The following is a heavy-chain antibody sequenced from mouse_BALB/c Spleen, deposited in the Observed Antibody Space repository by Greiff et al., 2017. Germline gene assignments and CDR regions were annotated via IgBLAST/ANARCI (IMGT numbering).Heavy chain of an antibody. CDR1: GFTFSSFG. D-gene: IGHD2-1*01. Sequence: EVKLVESGGGLVQPGGSRKLSCAASGFTFSSFGMHWVRQAPEKGLEWVAYISSGSSTIYYADTVKGRFTISRDNPKNTLFLQMTSLRSEDTAMYYCARSDGKRFFDYWGQGTTLTVSS. CDR2: ISSGSSTI. V-gene: IGHV5-17*02. J-gene: IGHJ2*01. CDR3: ARSDGKRFFDY.